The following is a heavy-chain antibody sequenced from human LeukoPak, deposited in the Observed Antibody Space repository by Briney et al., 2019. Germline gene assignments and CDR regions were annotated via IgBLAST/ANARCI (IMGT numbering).Heavy chain of an antibody. CDR3: ARRRDGYPIDY. CDR2: IYYSGST. Sequence: SETLSLTCTVSGYSISSGYYWGWIRQPPGKGLEWIGSIYYSGSTYYNPSLKSRVTISVDTSKNQFSLKLSSVTAADTAVYYCARRRDGYPIDYWGQGTLVTVSS. CDR1: GYSISSGYY. V-gene: IGHV4-38-2*02. D-gene: IGHD5-24*01. J-gene: IGHJ4*02.